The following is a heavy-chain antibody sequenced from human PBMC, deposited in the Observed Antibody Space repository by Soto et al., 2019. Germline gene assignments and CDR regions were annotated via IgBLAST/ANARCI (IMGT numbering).Heavy chain of an antibody. D-gene: IGHD3-10*01. CDR3: ARGEGYYYGSGSSIRDYYYGMDV. V-gene: IGHV4-31*03. CDR1: GGSISSGGYY. CDR2: IYYSGST. Sequence: QVQLQESGPGLVKPSQTLSLTCTVSGGSISSGGYYWSWIRQHPGKGLEWIGYIYYSGSTYYNPSLKRRVTRSVDTSKNQFSLKLSSVTAADTAVYYCARGEGYYYGSGSSIRDYYYGMDVWGQGTTVTVSS. J-gene: IGHJ6*02.